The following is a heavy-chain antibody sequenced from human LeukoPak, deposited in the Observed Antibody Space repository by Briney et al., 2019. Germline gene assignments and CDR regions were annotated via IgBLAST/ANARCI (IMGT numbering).Heavy chain of an antibody. CDR1: GFTFSNSA. Sequence: PGGPLRLPCAASGFTFSNSAMSWVRQAPGKDLEWVSGISDGGDATYHADSEKGRFTISKDFYKNTLYLQMNSLRAEDTALYYCAKGYKGYVWGSSRYTGTYYYDYWGQGTLVTVSS. V-gene: IGHV3-23*01. CDR3: AKGYKGYVWGSSRYTGTYYYDY. J-gene: IGHJ4*02. D-gene: IGHD3-16*02. CDR2: ISDGGDAT.